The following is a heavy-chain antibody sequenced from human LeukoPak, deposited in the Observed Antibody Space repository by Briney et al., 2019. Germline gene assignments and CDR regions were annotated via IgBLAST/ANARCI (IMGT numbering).Heavy chain of an antibody. J-gene: IGHJ4*02. D-gene: IGHD6-19*01. CDR1: GYSISSGYY. Sequence: SETLSLTCTVSGYSISSGYYWGWIRQPPGKGPEWIGSIYHSGSTYYNPSLKSRVTISVDTSKNQFSLKLSSVTAADTAVYYCATPVAGPNFDYWGQGTLVTVSS. CDR3: ATPVAGPNFDY. V-gene: IGHV4-38-2*02. CDR2: IYHSGST.